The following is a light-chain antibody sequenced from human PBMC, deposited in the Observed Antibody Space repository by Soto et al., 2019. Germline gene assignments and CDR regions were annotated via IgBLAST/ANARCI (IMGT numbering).Light chain of an antibody. CDR2: EVS. J-gene: IGLJ1*01. CDR3: SSHAGSKRV. CDR1: SSDVGGYNY. V-gene: IGLV2-8*01. Sequence: QSVLTQPPSASGSPGQSVTISCTGTSSDVGGYNYVSWYQQHPGKAPKLMIYEVSKRPSGVPDRFSGSKSGNTASLTVSGLQAVDEADYYCSSHAGSKRVFGTGTKVTVL.